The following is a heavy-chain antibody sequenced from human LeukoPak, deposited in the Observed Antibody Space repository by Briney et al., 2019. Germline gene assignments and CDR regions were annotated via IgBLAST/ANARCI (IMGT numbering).Heavy chain of an antibody. CDR2: IIPIFGTA. Sequence: SVKVSFKASGGTFSSYAISWVRQAPGQGLEWMGGIIPIFGTANYAQKFQGRVTITADKSTSTAYMELSSLRSEDTAVYYCAKDRYATLFPYYYYYMDVWGKGTTFTVSS. CDR1: GGTFSSYA. V-gene: IGHV1-69*06. D-gene: IGHD2-21*01. J-gene: IGHJ6*03. CDR3: AKDRYATLFPYYYYYMDV.